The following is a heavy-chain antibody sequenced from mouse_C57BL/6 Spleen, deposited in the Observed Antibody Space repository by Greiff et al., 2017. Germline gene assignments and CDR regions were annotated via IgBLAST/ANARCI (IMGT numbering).Heavy chain of an antibody. CDR3: ARSGDLLLRFYYAMDY. D-gene: IGHD1-1*01. J-gene: IGHJ4*01. CDR1: GYTFTDYY. V-gene: IGHV1-84*01. Sequence: VQLVESGPELVKPGASVKISCKASGYTFTDYYINWVKQRPGQGLEWIGWIYPGSGNTKYNEKFKGKATLTVDTSSSTAYMQLSSLTSEDSAVYFCARSGDLLLRFYYAMDYWGQGTSVTVSS. CDR2: IYPGSGNT.